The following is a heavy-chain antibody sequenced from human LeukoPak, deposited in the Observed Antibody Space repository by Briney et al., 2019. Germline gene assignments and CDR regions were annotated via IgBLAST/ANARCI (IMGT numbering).Heavy chain of an antibody. J-gene: IGHJ4*02. CDR3: ARAPTGYDIFDY. Sequence: ASVKVSCKASGYTFTSYGISWVRQAPGQGLEWMGWISAYNGNTNYAQKLQGRVTMTRDTSTSTVYMELSSLRSEDTAVYYCARAPTGYDIFDYWGQGTLVTVSS. CDR2: ISAYNGNT. V-gene: IGHV1-18*01. CDR1: GYTFTSYG. D-gene: IGHD3-9*01.